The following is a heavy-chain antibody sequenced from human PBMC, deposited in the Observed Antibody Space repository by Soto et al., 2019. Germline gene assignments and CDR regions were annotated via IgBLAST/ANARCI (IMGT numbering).Heavy chain of an antibody. D-gene: IGHD2-15*01. CDR2: IYSGGST. J-gene: IGHJ4*02. CDR1: GFTVSSNY. CDR3: ARDCSGGSCYPGDY. V-gene: IGHV3-66*01. Sequence: EVQLVESGGGLVQPGGSLRLSCAASGFTVSSNYMSWVHQAPGKGLEWVSVIYSGGSTYYADSVKGRFSISRDNSKNTLYLQMNSLRAEDTAVYYCARDCSGGSCYPGDYWGQGTLVTVSS.